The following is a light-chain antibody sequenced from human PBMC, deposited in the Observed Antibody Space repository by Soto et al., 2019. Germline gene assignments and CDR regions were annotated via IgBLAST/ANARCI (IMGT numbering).Light chain of an antibody. Sequence: DIQMTQYPSTLSASVGDTVTITCRAGQSVSRWLAWYQHKPGKAPDLLIYDASSLESRVPSRFSGSRSGTEFSLNISSLQPDDFATYTWQQYNSYPWTFGQGTKVDI. V-gene: IGKV1-5*01. CDR2: DAS. J-gene: IGKJ1*01. CDR1: QSVSRW. CDR3: QQYNSYPWT.